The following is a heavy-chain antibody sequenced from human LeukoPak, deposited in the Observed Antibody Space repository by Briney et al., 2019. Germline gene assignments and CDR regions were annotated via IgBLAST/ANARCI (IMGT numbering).Heavy chain of an antibody. J-gene: IGHJ4*02. CDR2: INHSGST. V-gene: IGHV4-39*07. CDR1: GGSIRSNSYY. Sequence: TSETLSLTCTVSGGSIRSNSYYWGWIRQPPGKGLEWIGEINHSGSTNYNPSLKSRVTISVDTSKNQFSLKLSSVTAADTAVYYCARTPSYYYGSGSYRVGIFDYWGQGTLVTVSS. D-gene: IGHD3-10*01. CDR3: ARTPSYYYGSGSYRVGIFDY.